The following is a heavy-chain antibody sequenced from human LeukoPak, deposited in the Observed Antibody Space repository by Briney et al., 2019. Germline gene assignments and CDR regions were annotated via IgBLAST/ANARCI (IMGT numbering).Heavy chain of an antibody. D-gene: IGHD2-2*01. Sequence: SETLSLTCAVYGGSFSGYYWSWIRQPPGKVLEWIGEINHSGSTNYNPSLKSRVTISVDTSKNQFSLKLSSVTAADTAVYYCARHCCSSTSCYVDYWGQGTLVTVSS. J-gene: IGHJ4*02. V-gene: IGHV4-34*01. CDR1: GGSFSGYY. CDR2: INHSGST. CDR3: ARHCCSSTSCYVDY.